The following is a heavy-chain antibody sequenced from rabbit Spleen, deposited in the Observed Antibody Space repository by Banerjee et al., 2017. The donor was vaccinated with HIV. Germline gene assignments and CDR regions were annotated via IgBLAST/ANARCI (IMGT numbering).Heavy chain of an antibody. CDR3: ARAYTYGAAGYTYGLNL. Sequence: QSLEESGGGLVKPEGSLTLTCKASGFDLSSYYYMCWVRQAPGKGLEWIACIYTGDDNTYYASWAKGRFTISKTSSTTVTLLMTSLTAADTATYFCARAYTYGAAGYTYGLNLWGQGTLVTVS. CDR1: GFDLSSYYY. V-gene: IGHV1S40*01. D-gene: IGHD6-1*01. CDR2: IYTGDDNT. J-gene: IGHJ4*01.